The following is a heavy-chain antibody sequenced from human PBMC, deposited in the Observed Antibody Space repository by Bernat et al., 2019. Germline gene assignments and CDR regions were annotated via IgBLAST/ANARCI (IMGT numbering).Heavy chain of an antibody. CDR3: ARRSYYDFWSGYYEPGTLDY. J-gene: IGHJ4*02. D-gene: IGHD3-3*01. CDR2: INSDGSST. CDR1: GFTFSSYW. Sequence: EVQLVESGGGLVQPGGSLRLSCAASGFTFSSYWMHWVRQAPGKGLVWVSRINSDGSSTSYADSVMGRFTISRDNAKNTLYLQMNSLRAEDTAVYYCARRSYYDFWSGYYEPGTLDYWGQGTLVTVSS. V-gene: IGHV3-74*01.